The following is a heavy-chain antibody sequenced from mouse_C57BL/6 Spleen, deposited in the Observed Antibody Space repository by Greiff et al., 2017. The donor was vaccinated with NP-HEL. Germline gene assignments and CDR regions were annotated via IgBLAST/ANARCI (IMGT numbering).Heavy chain of an antibody. V-gene: IGHV5-17*01. CDR1: GFTFSDYG. J-gene: IGHJ2*01. D-gene: IGHD2-4*01. CDR2: ISSGSSTL. Sequence: EVKLVESGGGLVKPGGSLKLSCAASGFTFSDYGMHWVRQAPEKGLEWVAYISSGSSTLYYADTVKGRFTISRDNAKNTLFLQMTSLRSEDTAMYYCARAGDYDEYYFDYWGQGTTLTVAS. CDR3: ARAGDYDEYYFDY.